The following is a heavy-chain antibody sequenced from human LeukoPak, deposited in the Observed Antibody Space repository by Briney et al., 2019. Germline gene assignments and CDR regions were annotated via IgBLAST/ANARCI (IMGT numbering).Heavy chain of an antibody. D-gene: IGHD5-18*01. CDR1: GYTFTSYG. CDR2: ISAYNGNT. V-gene: IGHV1-18*01. CDR3: ARDTNVDTAMAPVRFFDP. Sequence: GASVKVSCKASGYTFTSYGISWVRQAPGQALEWMGWISAYNGNTNYAQKLQGRVTMTTDTSTSTAYMELRSLRSEDTAVYYCARDTNVDTAMAPVRFFDPWGQGTLVTVSS. J-gene: IGHJ5*02.